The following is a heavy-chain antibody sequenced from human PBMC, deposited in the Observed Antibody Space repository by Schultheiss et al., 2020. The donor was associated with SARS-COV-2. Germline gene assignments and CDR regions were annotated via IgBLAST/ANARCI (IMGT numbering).Heavy chain of an antibody. J-gene: IGHJ5*02. D-gene: IGHD2-15*01. CDR1: GGSFSGYY. CDR3: ARDPGCSGGSCYSVHNWFDP. CDR2: IYHRGST. Sequence: SETLSLTCAVYGGSFSGYYWGWIRQPPGKGLEWIGSIYHRGSTYYNPSLKSRVTISIDTSKNQFSLKLSSVTAADTAVYFCARDPGCSGGSCYSVHNWFDPWGQGTLVTVSS. V-gene: IGHV4-38-2*02.